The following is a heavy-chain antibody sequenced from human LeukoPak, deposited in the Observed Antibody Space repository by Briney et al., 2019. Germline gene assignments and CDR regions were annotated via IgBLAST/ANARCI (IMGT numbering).Heavy chain of an antibody. CDR1: GGSITNYY. J-gene: IGHJ6*03. CDR3: ARDKRWSYYYMDV. Sequence: SSETVSLTCTVSGGSITNYYWTWIRQPPGKGLDWIGYFYNSGSTKYNPSLNSRVTISVDTSKNQFSLKMTSVTAADTAVYYCARDKRWSYYYMDVWGKGTTVTVSS. CDR2: FYNSGST. V-gene: IGHV4-59*01. D-gene: IGHD2-15*01.